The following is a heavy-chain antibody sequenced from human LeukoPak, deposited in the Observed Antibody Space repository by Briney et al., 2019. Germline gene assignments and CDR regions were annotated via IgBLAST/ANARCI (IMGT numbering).Heavy chain of an antibody. CDR1: GYTFTGYY. J-gene: IGHJ6*02. Sequence: ASVKVSCKASGYTFTGYYMHWVRQAPGQGLEWMGWINPNSGGTNYAQKFQGRVTITRDTSISTAYMGLSRLRSDDTAVYYCARSTRSHYYGSGSYNYGMDVWGQGTTVTVSS. CDR3: ARSTRSHYYGSGSYNYGMDV. CDR2: INPNSGGT. V-gene: IGHV1-2*02. D-gene: IGHD3-10*01.